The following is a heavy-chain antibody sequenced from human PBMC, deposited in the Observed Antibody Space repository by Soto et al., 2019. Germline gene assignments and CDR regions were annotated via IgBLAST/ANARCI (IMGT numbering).Heavy chain of an antibody. CDR2: IKTKSDSAAT. V-gene: IGHV3-15*07. CDR3: TTDAAHHGGRGNYYEGAY. J-gene: IGHJ4*02. CDR1: GFTFTDAW. Sequence: EVLLVESGGGLVKPGASLRLSCAASGFTFTDAWMHWVRQGPGRGLEWVGRIKTKSDSAATDYAAPVKDRFTISRDDSKDTLYLQMNSLKTEDTAVYFCTTDAAHHGGRGNYYEGAYWGQGTLVTVSS. D-gene: IGHD3-22*01.